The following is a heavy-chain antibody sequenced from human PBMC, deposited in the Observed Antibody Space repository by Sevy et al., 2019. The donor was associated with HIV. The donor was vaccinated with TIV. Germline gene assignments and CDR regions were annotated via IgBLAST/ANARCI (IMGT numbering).Heavy chain of an antibody. CDR2: IFSSGST. D-gene: IGHD6-19*01. CDR1: GFTVNDKY. Sequence: GGSLRLSCAISGFTVNDKYIIWVRQAPGKGLEWVSVIFSSGSTYYADSAKGRFTISRDNSKNTVDLQMNSVRAADTAVYYCVSVFLSYRSGWSYFDYWGQGTLVTVSS. CDR3: VSVFLSYRSGWSYFDY. J-gene: IGHJ4*02. V-gene: IGHV3-66*02.